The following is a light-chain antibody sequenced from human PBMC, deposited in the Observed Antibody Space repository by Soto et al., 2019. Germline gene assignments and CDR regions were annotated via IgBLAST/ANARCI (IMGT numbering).Light chain of an antibody. V-gene: IGLV2-14*03. J-gene: IGLJ2*01. CDR1: SIDVGAYEY. Sequence: QSALTQPASVSGSPGQSITISCTGTSIDVGAYEYVSWYQHHPGKAPKLMIYDVSNRPSGVSDRFSGSKSGNTASLTISGLQAEDEADYYCSSYASNGDVLFGGGTKLTVL. CDR3: SSYASNGDVL. CDR2: DVS.